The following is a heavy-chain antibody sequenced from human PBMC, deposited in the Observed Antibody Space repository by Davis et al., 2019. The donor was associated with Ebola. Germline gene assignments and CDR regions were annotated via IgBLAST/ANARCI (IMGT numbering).Heavy chain of an antibody. CDR2: ISWNSGSI. D-gene: IGHD5-18*01. CDR3: AKDRVATAMVYGMDV. Sequence: SLKISCAASGFTFSSYGMHWVRQAPGKGLEWVSGISWNSGSIGYADSVKGRFTISRDNAKNSLYLQMNSLRAEDTALYYCAKDRVATAMVYGMDVWGQGTTVTVSS. CDR1: GFTFSSYG. J-gene: IGHJ6*02. V-gene: IGHV3-9*01.